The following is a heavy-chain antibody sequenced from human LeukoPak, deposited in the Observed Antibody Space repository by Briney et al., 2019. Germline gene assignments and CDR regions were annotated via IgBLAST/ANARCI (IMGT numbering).Heavy chain of an antibody. D-gene: IGHD6-13*01. J-gene: IGHJ3*01. Sequence: SETLSLTCTVSGGSISTTSYYWGWIRQPPGKGLEWIGSIYYTGITFYNASLKSRVTISVYTSKNQFSLELTSVTAADTALYYCARHSSRDAFDVWGQGTMVTVSS. CDR2: IYYTGIT. CDR3: ARHSSRDAFDV. V-gene: IGHV4-39*01. CDR1: GGSISTTSYY.